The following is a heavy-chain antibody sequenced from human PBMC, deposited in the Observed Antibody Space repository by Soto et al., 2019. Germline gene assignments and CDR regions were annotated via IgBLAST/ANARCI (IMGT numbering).Heavy chain of an antibody. Sequence: EVQLVESGGALVQPGGSLRLSCTPSGFTFSSSWMHWVRQAPGKGLVWVSRINMDGTTINYADSVKGRFTISRDNDKSTLFLQMNSLRAEDTAVYYCARVGSYRFDYWGQGTLVTVSS. CDR1: GFTFSSSW. J-gene: IGHJ4*02. CDR3: ARVGSYRFDY. CDR2: INMDGTTI. D-gene: IGHD3-16*02. V-gene: IGHV3-74*01.